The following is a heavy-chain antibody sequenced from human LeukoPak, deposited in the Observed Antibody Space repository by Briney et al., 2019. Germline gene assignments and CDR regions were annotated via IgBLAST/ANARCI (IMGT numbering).Heavy chain of an antibody. V-gene: IGHV3-23*01. D-gene: IGHD3-16*02. CDR1: GFTFSSYA. Sequence: GGSLRLSCAASGFTFSSYAMSWVRQAPGKGLEWVSAISGSGGNTYYADSVKGRFTMSRDNSKNTLYLQMNSLRAGDTAVYFCAKTVSGSHSYQGGDYWGQGTLVTVST. J-gene: IGHJ4*02. CDR3: AKTVSGSHSYQGGDY. CDR2: ISGSGGNT.